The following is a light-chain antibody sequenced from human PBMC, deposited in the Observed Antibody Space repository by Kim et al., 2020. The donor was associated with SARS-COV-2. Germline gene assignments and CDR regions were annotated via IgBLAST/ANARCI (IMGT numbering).Light chain of an antibody. CDR1: QSVRNN. Sequence: IVMTQSPATLSVSPGERVTLSCRASQSVRNNLAWYQQRPGQAPRLLIYGASIRATDISARFSGSGSGTEFTLTIRSLQSEDLAVYYCQQYNDSPLLTFGGGTKVDIK. CDR2: GAS. J-gene: IGKJ4*01. V-gene: IGKV3-15*01. CDR3: QQYNDSPLLT.